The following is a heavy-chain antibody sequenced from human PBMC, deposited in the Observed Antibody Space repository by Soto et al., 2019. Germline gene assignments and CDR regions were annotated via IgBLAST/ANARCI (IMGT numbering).Heavy chain of an antibody. CDR1: GGTFSSYA. D-gene: IGHD2-8*01. CDR2: IIPIFGTA. Sequence: ASVTVSCKASGGTFSSYAISWVRQAPGQELEWMGGIIPIFGTANYAQKFQGRVTITADESTSTAYMELSSLRSEDTAVYYCAREKGPDCTNGVGASHNWFDPWGQGTMGTVSA. V-gene: IGHV1-69*13. J-gene: IGHJ5*02. CDR3: AREKGPDCTNGVGASHNWFDP.